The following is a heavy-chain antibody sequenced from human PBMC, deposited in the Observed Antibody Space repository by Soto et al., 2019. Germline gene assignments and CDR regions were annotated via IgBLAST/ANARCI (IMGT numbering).Heavy chain of an antibody. CDR1: GFTFSSYG. CDR3: ARLLREGILRSTTPLGY. D-gene: IGHD1-26*01. J-gene: IGHJ4*02. CDR2: ISLDGSNE. Sequence: QVQLVESGGGVVQPGGSLSVSCAASGFTFSSYGMHWVRQAPGKGLEWVAAISLDGSNENYAESVKGRFTVSRDNSENTLSLQMNSLTTEDTAVYYCARLLREGILRSTTPLGYWGQGTLVTVSS. V-gene: IGHV3-30*03.